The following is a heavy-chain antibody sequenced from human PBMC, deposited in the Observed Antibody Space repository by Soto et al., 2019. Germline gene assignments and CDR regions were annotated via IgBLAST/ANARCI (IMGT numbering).Heavy chain of an antibody. J-gene: IGHJ5*02. CDR3: ARGVTDDYVSGDWFDP. CDR1: GYTFTAYY. Sequence: QVQLVQSGAEVKKPGASVTVSCKASGYTFTAYYIHWVRQAPGQGLEWMGWINPNNGGTTYAQKFQGRVTMTRDTSISTSYMELKRLTSDDTAVYYCARGVTDDYVSGDWFDPWGQGTLVTVSS. CDR2: INPNNGGT. D-gene: IGHD4-17*01. V-gene: IGHV1-2*02.